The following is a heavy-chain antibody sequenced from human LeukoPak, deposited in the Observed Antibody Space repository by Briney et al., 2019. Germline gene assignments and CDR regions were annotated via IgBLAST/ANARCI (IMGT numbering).Heavy chain of an antibody. Sequence: GESLKISCKGSGYSFTSYWIGWARQMPGKGLEWMGIIYPGDSDTRYSPSFQGQVTISADKSISTAYLQWSSLKASDTAMYYCARGRQLVRSWFDPWGQGTLVTVSS. V-gene: IGHV5-51*01. CDR3: ARGRQLVRSWFDP. D-gene: IGHD6-13*01. J-gene: IGHJ5*02. CDR1: GYSFTSYW. CDR2: IYPGDSDT.